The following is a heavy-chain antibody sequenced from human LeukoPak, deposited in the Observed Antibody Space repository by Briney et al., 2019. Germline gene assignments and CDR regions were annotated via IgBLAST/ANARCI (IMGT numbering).Heavy chain of an antibody. CDR2: IRSTSSTI. V-gene: IGHV3-48*02. Sequence: GGSLRLSCAASGFTFSDYYMNWVRQAPGKGLEWISYIRSTSSTIYHADSVKGRFTISRDNAKNSLYLQMNSLRDEDTAVYYCARSYSFDYWGQGTLVTVSS. J-gene: IGHJ4*02. CDR1: GFTFSDYY. CDR3: ARSYSFDY. D-gene: IGHD2-21*01.